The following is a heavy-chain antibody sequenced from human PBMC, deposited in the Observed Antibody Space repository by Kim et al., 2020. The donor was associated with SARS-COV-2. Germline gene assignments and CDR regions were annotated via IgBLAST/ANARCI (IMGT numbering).Heavy chain of an antibody. D-gene: IGHD5-12*01. J-gene: IGHJ4*02. CDR1: GGSISSGGYY. CDR3: ARGGYSGYGAILN. CDR2: IYYSGST. V-gene: IGHV4-31*03. Sequence: SETLSLTCTVSGGSISSGGYYWSWIRQHPGKGLEWIGYIYYSGSTYYNPSLKSRVTISVDTSKNQFSLKLSSVTAADTAVYYCARGGYSGYGAILNWGQGTLVTVSS.